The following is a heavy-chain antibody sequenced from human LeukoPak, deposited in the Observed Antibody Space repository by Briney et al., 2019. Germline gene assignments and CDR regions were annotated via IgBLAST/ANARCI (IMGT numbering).Heavy chain of an antibody. J-gene: IGHJ4*02. CDR3: ARAPRFYGDYGCDY. CDR2: MNPNSGNT. V-gene: IGHV1-8*01. Sequence: GASVKVSCKASGYTFTSYDINWVRQATGQGLEWMGWMNPNSGNTGYAQKFQGRVTMTRNTSISTAYMELSSLRAEDTAVYYCARAPRFYGDYGCDYWGQGTLVTVSS. CDR1: GYTFTSYD. D-gene: IGHD4-17*01.